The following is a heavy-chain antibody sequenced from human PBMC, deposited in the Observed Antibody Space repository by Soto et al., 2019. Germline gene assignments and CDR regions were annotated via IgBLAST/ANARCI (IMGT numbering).Heavy chain of an antibody. CDR2: IIPIFGTA. Sequence: LKGYCKTSGDGKSVDAISRVRITQGQGLEWMGGIIPIFGTANYAQKFQGRVTITADESTSTAYMELSSLRSEDTAVYYCARAMIATPLGVVTSDKVDRYDLCTVTDVRRQG. CDR1: GDGKSVDA. D-gene: IGHD3-22*01. V-gene: IGHV1-69*01. CDR3: ARAMIATPLGVVTSDKVDRYDLCTVTDV. J-gene: IGHJ6*01.